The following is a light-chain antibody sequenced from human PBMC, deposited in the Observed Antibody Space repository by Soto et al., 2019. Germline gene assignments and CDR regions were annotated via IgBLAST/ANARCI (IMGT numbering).Light chain of an antibody. V-gene: IGKV3-20*01. CDR1: QSVSSSY. CDR3: QQYGSSSWT. Sequence: EIVLTQSPGTLSLSPGEIATLSCRASQSVSSSYLAWYQQKPGQAPRLLIYGTSSRATAIPDRFSGSGSGTDFTLTISRLEPEDFAVYYCQQYGSSSWTFGQGTKV. J-gene: IGKJ1*01. CDR2: GTS.